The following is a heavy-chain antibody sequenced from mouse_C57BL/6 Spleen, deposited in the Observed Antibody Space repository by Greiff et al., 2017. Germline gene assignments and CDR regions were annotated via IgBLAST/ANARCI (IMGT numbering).Heavy chain of an antibody. J-gene: IGHJ4*01. D-gene: IGHD1-1*01. CDR1: GYTFTSYW. Sequence: VQLQQPGAELVMPGASVKLSCKASGYTFTSYWMHWVKQRPGQGLEWIGEIDPSDSYTNYNQKFKGKSTLTVDKSSSTAYMQLSSLTSEDSAVYYCARRAYYYGSSQGAMDYWGQGTLVTVSS. V-gene: IGHV1-69*01. CDR3: ARRAYYYGSSQGAMDY. CDR2: IDPSDSYT.